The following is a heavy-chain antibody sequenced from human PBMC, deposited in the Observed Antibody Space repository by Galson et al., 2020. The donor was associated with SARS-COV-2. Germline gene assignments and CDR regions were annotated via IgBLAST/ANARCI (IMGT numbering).Heavy chain of an antibody. CDR2: INPNSGGT. Sequence: ASVKVSCQASGYTFTGYYMHWVRQAPGQGLEWMGWINPNSGGTNSAQKFQGRVTLTRDTSISTAYMELTSLRSDDTAVYYCAREGGSGIVAAPTDYWGQGTLVTVSS. D-gene: IGHD1-26*01. CDR3: AREGGSGIVAAPTDY. J-gene: IGHJ4*02. V-gene: IGHV1-2*02. CDR1: GYTFTGYY.